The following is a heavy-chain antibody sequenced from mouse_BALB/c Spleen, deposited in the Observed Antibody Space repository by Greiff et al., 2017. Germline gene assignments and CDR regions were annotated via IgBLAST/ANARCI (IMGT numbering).Heavy chain of an antibody. V-gene: IGHV1-87*01. CDR1: GYTFTSYW. J-gene: IGHJ1*01. Sequence: QVQLKQSGAELARPGASVKLSCKASGYTFTSYWMQWVKQRPGQGLEWIGAIYPGDGDTRYTQKFKGKATLTADKSSSTAYMQLSSLASEDSAVYYCARWDFTTVVRRYFDVWGAGTTVTVSS. D-gene: IGHD1-1*01. CDR2: IYPGDGDT. CDR3: ARWDFTTVVRRYFDV.